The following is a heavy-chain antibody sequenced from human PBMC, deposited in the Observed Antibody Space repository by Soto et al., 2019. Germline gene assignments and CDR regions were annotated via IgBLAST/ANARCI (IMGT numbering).Heavy chain of an antibody. J-gene: IGHJ4*02. V-gene: IGHV4-34*01. CDR3: ARVYGDYVDY. CDR2: INHSGST. CDR1: GGSFSGYY. Sequence: SETLSLTCAVYGGSFSGYYWSWIRQPPGKGLEWIGEINHSGSTNYNPSHKSRVTISVDTSKNQFSLKLSSVTAADTAVYYCARVYGDYVDYWGQGTLVTVSS. D-gene: IGHD4-17*01.